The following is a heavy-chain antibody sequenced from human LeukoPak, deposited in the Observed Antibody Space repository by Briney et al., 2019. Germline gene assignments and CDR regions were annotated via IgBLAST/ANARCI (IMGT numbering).Heavy chain of an antibody. V-gene: IGHV4-59*12. D-gene: IGHD3-16*01. CDR1: GGSISSYY. CDR3: ARDSVFWGDWYFDL. CDR2: IYYSGST. J-gene: IGHJ2*01. Sequence: PSETLSLTCTVSGGSISSYYWSWIRQPPGKGLEWIGYIYYSGSTNYNPSLKSRVTISVDTSKNQFSLKLSSVTAADTAVYYCARDSVFWGDWYFDLWGRGTLVTVSS.